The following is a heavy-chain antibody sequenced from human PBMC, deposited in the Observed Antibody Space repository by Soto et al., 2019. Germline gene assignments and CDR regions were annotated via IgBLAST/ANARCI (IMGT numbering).Heavy chain of an antibody. V-gene: IGHV3-30*02. D-gene: IGHD2-21*02. CDR1: GFTFSSYG. CDR3: AKDMEGDENGIDY. J-gene: IGHJ4*02. CDR2: IWYDGSNK. Sequence: HPGGSLRLSCAASGFTFSSYGMHWVRQAPGKGLEWVAVIWYDGSNKYYADSVKGRFTVSRDNSKNTLYLQMNSLRAEDTAVYYCAKDMEGDENGIDYWGQGTLVTVSS.